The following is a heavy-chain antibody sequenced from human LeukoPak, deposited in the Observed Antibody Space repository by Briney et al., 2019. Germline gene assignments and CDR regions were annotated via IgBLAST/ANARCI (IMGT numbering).Heavy chain of an antibody. D-gene: IGHD6-6*01. CDR1: GYTFTNYY. Sequence: ASVKVSCKASGYTFTNYYIHWVRQAPGQGLEWMGMINPSGGSTSYAHNFQGSVTVTRDTSTSTVYMELSSLRSEDTAVYYCARSSASGSSGYYFDYWGQGTLVTVSS. J-gene: IGHJ4*02. CDR3: ARSSASGSSGYYFDY. V-gene: IGHV1-46*01. CDR2: INPSGGST.